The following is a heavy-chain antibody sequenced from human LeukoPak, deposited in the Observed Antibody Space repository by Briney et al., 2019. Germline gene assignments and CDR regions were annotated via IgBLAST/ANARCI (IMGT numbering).Heavy chain of an antibody. CDR1: GGSISSYY. Sequence: SETLSLTCSVSGGSISSYYWSWIRQPPGKGLEWIGYIYYIGSTNSNPSLKSRVTISVDTSKNQLSLKLRSVTAADTAVYYCARAPIYSSSPFDYWGQGILVTVSS. CDR3: ARAPIYSSSPFDY. CDR2: IYYIGST. J-gene: IGHJ4*02. V-gene: IGHV4-59*01. D-gene: IGHD6-13*01.